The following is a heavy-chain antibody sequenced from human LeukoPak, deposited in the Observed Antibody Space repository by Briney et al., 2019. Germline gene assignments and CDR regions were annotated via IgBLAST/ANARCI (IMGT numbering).Heavy chain of an antibody. D-gene: IGHD1-14*01. CDR3: TRAGILFVY. J-gene: IGHJ4*02. CDR1: GFTFSGSA. Sequence: GGSLKLSCAASGFTFSGSAMHWVRQASGKGLEWVGRIRSKANSYATAYAASVKGRFTISRDDSKNTAYLQMNSLKTEDTAVYYCTRAGILFVYWGQGTLVTVSS. V-gene: IGHV3-73*01. CDR2: IRSKANSYAT.